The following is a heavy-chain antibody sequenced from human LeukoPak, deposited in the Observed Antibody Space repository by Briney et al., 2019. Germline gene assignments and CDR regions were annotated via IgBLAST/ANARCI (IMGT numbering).Heavy chain of an antibody. V-gene: IGHV3-23*01. Sequence: PGGSLRLSCAASGFTFSNCAMSWVRQAPGKGLEWVSAISGSGGSTYYADSVKGRFTISRDNSKNTLYLQMNSLRAEDTAVYYCAKGSSSGPYFDYWGQGTLVTVSS. CDR2: ISGSGGST. J-gene: IGHJ4*02. CDR1: GFTFSNCA. D-gene: IGHD6-19*01. CDR3: AKGSSSGPYFDY.